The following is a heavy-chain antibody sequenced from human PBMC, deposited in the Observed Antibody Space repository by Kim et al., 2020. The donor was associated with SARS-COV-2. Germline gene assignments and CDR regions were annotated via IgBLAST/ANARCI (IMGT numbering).Heavy chain of an antibody. V-gene: IGHV4-34*01. CDR2: IDPSGSA. Sequence: SETLSLTCFLSGGSFSGYYWSWIRQSPGKGLEVIGEIDPSGSANYNPSLKSRVTISLDTSKNQFSLRLTSVSAADTAVYFCARVCAYWGQGTLVTVSS. J-gene: IGHJ4*02. CDR3: ARVCAY. CDR1: GGSFSGYY.